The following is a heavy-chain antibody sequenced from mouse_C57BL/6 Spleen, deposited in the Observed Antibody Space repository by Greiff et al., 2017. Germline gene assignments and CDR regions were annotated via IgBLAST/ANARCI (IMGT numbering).Heavy chain of an antibody. D-gene: IGHD3-3*01. CDR2: IDPSDSST. Sequence: QVQLQQPGAELVKPGASVKLSCKASGYTFTSYWMQWVKQRPGQGLEWIGEIDPSDSSTNYNQKFKGKATLTVDTSSRTAYMQLSSLTSEDSAVYYCARKGRGRYWGQGTLVTVSA. CDR1: GYTFTSYW. V-gene: IGHV1-50*01. CDR3: ARKGRGRY. J-gene: IGHJ3*01.